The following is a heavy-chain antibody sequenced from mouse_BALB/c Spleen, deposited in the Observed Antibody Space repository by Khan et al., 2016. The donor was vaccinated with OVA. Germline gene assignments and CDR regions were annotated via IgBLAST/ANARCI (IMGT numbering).Heavy chain of an antibody. V-gene: IGHV2-6-7*01. CDR3: ARELRLGGFAY. D-gene: IGHD1-2*01. CDR2: IWGDGST. CDR1: GFSLTDYG. Sequence: VQLKQSGPGLVAPSQNLSITCTVSGFSLTDYGVNWVRQPLGKGLEWLGMIWGDGSTDYNSALKSRLSISKDNSKSQVFLKMSSLQSDDTARFYCARELRLGGFAYWGQGTLVTVSA. J-gene: IGHJ3*01.